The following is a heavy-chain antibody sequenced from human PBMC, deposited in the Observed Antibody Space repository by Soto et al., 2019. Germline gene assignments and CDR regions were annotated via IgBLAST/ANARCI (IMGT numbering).Heavy chain of an antibody. V-gene: IGHV4-39*01. D-gene: IGHD4-17*01. CDR2: IYYSGST. Sequence: SETLSLTCTVSGGSISSSSYYWGWIRQPPGKGLEWIGSIYYSGSTYYNPSLKSRVTISVDTSKNQFSLKLSSVTAADTAVYYCARQKTFPYGDFDYWGQGTLVTVSS. CDR1: GGSISSSSYY. J-gene: IGHJ4*02. CDR3: ARQKTFPYGDFDY.